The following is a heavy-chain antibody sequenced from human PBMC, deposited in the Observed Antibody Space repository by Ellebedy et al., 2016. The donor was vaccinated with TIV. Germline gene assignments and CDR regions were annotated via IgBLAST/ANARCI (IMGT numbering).Heavy chain of an antibody. CDR1: GGTFSSYA. J-gene: IGHJ4*02. Sequence: AASVKVSCKASGGTFSSYAISWVRQPPGQGLEWMGGIIPIFGTANYAQKFQGRVTITADESTITAYMELRSLRSEDTAVYYCASGEQWLAPAYWGQGTLVTVSS. CDR2: IIPIFGTA. V-gene: IGHV1-69*13. D-gene: IGHD6-19*01. CDR3: ASGEQWLAPAY.